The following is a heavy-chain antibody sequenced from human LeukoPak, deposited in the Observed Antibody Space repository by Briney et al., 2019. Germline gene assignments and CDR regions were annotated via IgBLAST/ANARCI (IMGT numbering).Heavy chain of an antibody. CDR1: GGSVSSYF. J-gene: IGHJ4*02. D-gene: IGHD1-1*01. V-gene: IGHV4-59*08. CDR3: ATWRTAKTGFDY. Sequence: SETLSLTCTVSGGSVSSYFWNWIRQPPGKGLEWIGFISHTVSANYNPSLKSRVSISLDTSKNQFSLRLSSVTAADTAVYYCATWRTAKTGFDYWGQGTLVTVSS. CDR2: ISHTVSA.